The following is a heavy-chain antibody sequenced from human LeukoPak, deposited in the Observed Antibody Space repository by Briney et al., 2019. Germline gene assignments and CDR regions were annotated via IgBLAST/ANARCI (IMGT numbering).Heavy chain of an antibody. CDR1: TFTFSSYT. CDR3: AKWGTISSSRNHWLDP. D-gene: IGHD6-13*01. J-gene: IGHJ5*02. V-gene: IGHV3-23*01. Sequence: GGSLRLSCAASTFTFSSYTMNWVRQAPGKGLEWVSTISGSGDNTYYADSVNGRFTISRDNSKKTLYLYMNSLRAEDTAVYFCAKWGTISSSRNHWLDPWGQGTLVTVSS. CDR2: ISGSGDNT.